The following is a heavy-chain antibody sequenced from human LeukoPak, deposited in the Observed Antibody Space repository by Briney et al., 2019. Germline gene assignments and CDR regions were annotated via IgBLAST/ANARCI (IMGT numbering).Heavy chain of an antibody. CDR3: GRARSMDD. D-gene: IGHD2-2*03. J-gene: IGHJ4*02. CDR1: GFTFSKYW. Sequence: PGGSLRLSCEASGFTFSKYWMSWVRQAPGKGLECVANIAEDGSEKYYVDSVKGRITISRDNAKNTLYLQMNSLRVDDTAVYYRGRARSMDDWGQGTLVTVSS. CDR2: IAEDGSEK. V-gene: IGHV3-7*01.